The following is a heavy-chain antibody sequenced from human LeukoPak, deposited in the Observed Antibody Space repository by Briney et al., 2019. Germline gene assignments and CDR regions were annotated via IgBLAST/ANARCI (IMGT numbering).Heavy chain of an antibody. CDR2: ISGSGGST. CDR3: AKDYYYDSSGYYDFDY. D-gene: IGHD3-22*01. CDR1: GFTFSSYA. Sequence: GGSLRLSCAASGFTFSSYAMSWVRQAPGKGLEWVSAISGSGGSTYYADSVKGRFTISRDNSKNTLYLQMNSLRAEDTAVYYCAKDYYYDSSGYYDFDYWGQGTLVTVSS. J-gene: IGHJ4*02. V-gene: IGHV3-23*01.